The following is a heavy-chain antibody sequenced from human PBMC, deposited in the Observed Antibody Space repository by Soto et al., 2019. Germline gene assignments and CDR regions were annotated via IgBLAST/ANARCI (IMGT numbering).Heavy chain of an antibody. D-gene: IGHD1-1*01. CDR2: IAYDGGNK. J-gene: IGHJ6*02. V-gene: IGHV3-30*03. Sequence: RLCCASSRLTVHTYAMDGSRKDPGKGLEWVAVIAYDGGNKYYADSVRGRFTISRDNSKNTLYLQMTSLRAEDTAVYYCARGLRTGYGPYYSGMDVWGQGTTVTVSS. CDR1: RLTVHTYA. CDR3: ARGLRTGYGPYYSGMDV.